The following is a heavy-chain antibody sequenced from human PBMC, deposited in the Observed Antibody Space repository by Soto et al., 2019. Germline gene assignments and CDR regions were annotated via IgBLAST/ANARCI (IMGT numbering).Heavy chain of an antibody. J-gene: IGHJ4*02. V-gene: IGHV4-39*01. Sequence: PSETLSLTFTVSGGSISSSGYYWGWIRQPPGKGLEWIGSIYYSGSTYYNPSLKSRVTISVDTSKNQFSLKLSSVTAADTAVYYCARITMIVVATLNYFDYWGQGTLVTVS. D-gene: IGHD3-22*01. CDR2: IYYSGST. CDR3: ARITMIVVATLNYFDY. CDR1: GGSISSSGYY.